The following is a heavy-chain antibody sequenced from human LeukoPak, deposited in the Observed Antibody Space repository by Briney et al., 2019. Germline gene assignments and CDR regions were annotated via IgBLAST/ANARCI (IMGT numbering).Heavy chain of an antibody. J-gene: IGHJ4*02. Sequence: GGSLRLSCAASGFTFSSYSMNWVRQAPGKGLEWVSSISSSSSYIYYADSVKGRFTISRDNAKNSLYLQMNSLRAEDTAVYYCVRSPRSGVLVNIIYFDYWGQGTLVTVSS. CDR2: ISSSSSYI. D-gene: IGHD4/OR15-4a*01. V-gene: IGHV3-21*01. CDR1: GFTFSSYS. CDR3: VRSPRSGVLVNIIYFDY.